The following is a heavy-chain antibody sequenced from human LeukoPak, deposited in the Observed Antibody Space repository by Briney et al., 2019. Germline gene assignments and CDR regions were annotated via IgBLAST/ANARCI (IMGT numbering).Heavy chain of an antibody. J-gene: IGHJ4*02. CDR3: ARELFGSGSCPDY. V-gene: IGHV3-33*01. CDR2: VWHDGSNK. D-gene: IGHD3-10*01. CDR1: GFTFSSYA. Sequence: GGSLRLSCTAPGFTFSSYAIHWIRQAPGKGLEWVALVWHDGSNKYYADSVKGRFTISRDNSKNTVYLQMNSPRAEDTAVYYCARELFGSGSCPDYWGQGTLVAVSS.